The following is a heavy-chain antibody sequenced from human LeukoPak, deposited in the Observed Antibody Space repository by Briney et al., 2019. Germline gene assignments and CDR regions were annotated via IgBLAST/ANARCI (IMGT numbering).Heavy chain of an antibody. J-gene: IGHJ5*02. CDR2: IIPIFGTA. D-gene: IGHD6-6*01. CDR1: GGTFSSYA. Sequence: ASVKVSCKASGGTFSSYAISWVRQAPGQGLEWMGGIIPIFGTANYAQKFQGRVTITTDESTSTAYMELSSLRSEDTAVYYCAREGIAARTNWFDPWDQGTLVTVSS. CDR3: AREGIAARTNWFDP. V-gene: IGHV1-69*05.